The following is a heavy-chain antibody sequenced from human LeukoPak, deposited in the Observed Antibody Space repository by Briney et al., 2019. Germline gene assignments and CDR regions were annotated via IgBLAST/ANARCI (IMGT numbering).Heavy chain of an antibody. CDR2: IIPIFGTA. V-gene: IGHV1-69*13. Sequence: ASVKVSCKASGGTFSSYAISWVRQAPGQGLEWMGGIIPIFGTANYAQKFQGRVTITADESRSTAYMELSSLRSEDTAVYYCARAQFEDIVVVPAAMRGDYYYYGMDVWGQGTTVTVSS. CDR1: GGTFSSYA. CDR3: ARAQFEDIVVVPAAMRGDYYYYGMDV. J-gene: IGHJ6*02. D-gene: IGHD2-2*01.